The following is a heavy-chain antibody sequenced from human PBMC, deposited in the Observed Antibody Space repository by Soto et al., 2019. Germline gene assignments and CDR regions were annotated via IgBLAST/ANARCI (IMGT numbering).Heavy chain of an antibody. V-gene: IGHV4-61*01. J-gene: IGHJ6*02. CDR3: ARVLAVAGNYYFYGMDV. CDR1: GVSVSSGSSF. Sequence: PSETLSLTCTVSGVSVSSGSSFWSWIRQPPGKGLEWIGYISYSGSSNYNPSLKSRVTISVDTSKNQFSLKLSSVTAADTAVYYCARVLAVAGNYYFYGMDVWGQGTTVTVSS. CDR2: ISYSGSS. D-gene: IGHD6-19*01.